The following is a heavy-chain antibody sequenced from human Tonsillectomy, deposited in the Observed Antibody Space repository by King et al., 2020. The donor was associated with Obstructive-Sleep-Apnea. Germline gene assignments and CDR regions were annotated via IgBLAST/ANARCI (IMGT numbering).Heavy chain of an antibody. CDR1: GFTFSTYW. Sequence: VQLVESGGGLIHPGGSLRLSCAASGFTFSTYWRHWVRQAPGKGLVWVSRINSGGTTTTYADSVKGRFTISSDNAKNTLYLQMNSLRAEDTAVYYCARDALLRGNWFDPWGQGTLVTVSS. J-gene: IGHJ5*02. D-gene: IGHD3-10*01. CDR3: ARDALLRGNWFDP. V-gene: IGHV3-74*03. CDR2: INSGGTTT.